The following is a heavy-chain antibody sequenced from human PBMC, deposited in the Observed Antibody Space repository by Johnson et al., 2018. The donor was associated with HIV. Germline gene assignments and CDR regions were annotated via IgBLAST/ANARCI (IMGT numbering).Heavy chain of an antibody. CDR1: GFIFSSNA. V-gene: IGHV3-30-3*01. D-gene: IGHD6-6*01. CDR2: ISYDGSNK. J-gene: IGHJ3*02. CDR3: ARDTSIAAARAFDI. Sequence: QVQLVESGGGVVQPGRSLRLSCAASGFIFSSNAMHWVRQAPGKGLEWVAVISYDGSNKYYADSVKGRFSISRDNSKNTLHLQMNSRRAEDTAVYYCARDTSIAAARAFDIWGQGTMVTVSS.